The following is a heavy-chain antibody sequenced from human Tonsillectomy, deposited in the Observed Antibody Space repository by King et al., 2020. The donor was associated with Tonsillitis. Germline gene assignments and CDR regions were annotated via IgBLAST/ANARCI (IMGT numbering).Heavy chain of an antibody. CDR1: VGSISSYY. CDR3: ARDKYNWNSNYYYYYMDV. CDR2: IYDSGST. J-gene: IGHJ6*03. D-gene: IGHD1-7*01. Sequence: QLQESGPGLVKPSETLSLTCTVSVGSISSYYWSWIRQPPGKGLGWIGYIYDSGSTNNTPSLKIRVTLSVDTSKKQFSLKLSSVTAADTAVYYCARDKYNWNSNYYYYYMDVWGKGTTVTVSS. V-gene: IGHV4-59*12.